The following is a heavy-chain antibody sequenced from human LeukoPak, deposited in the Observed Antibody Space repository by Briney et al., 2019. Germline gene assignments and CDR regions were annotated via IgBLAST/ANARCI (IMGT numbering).Heavy chain of an antibody. V-gene: IGHV3-53*01. Sequence: GGSLRLSCAASGFTVSSNYMSWVRQAPGKGLEWVSVIYSGGSTYYADSVKGRFTISRDNSKNTLYLQMNSLRDEDTAVYYCARIKTIFGVVIHDAFDIWGQGTMVTVSS. CDR3: ARIKTIFGVVIHDAFDI. CDR2: IYSGGST. D-gene: IGHD3-3*01. CDR1: GFTVSSNY. J-gene: IGHJ3*02.